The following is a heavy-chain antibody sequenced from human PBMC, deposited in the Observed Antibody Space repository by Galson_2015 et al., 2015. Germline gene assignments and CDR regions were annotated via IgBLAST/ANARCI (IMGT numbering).Heavy chain of an antibody. D-gene: IGHD2-8*02. CDR3: AKGGACTGASCFDAFDV. CDR1: GFTFSNYS. J-gene: IGHJ3*01. V-gene: IGHV3-30*18. CDR2: VSYDGTQT. Sequence: SLRLSCAASGFTFSNYSMSWVRQAPGKGLEWVAVVSYDGTQTFYAESVKGRFTISRDRSKNILYLEMSSLRPDDRAVYYCAKGGACTGASCFDAFDVWGQGTMVTVSS.